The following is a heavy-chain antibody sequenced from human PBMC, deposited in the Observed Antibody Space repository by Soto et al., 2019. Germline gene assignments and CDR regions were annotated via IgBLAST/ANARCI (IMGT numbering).Heavy chain of an antibody. D-gene: IGHD2-15*01. Sequence: EVQLVESGGGLVQLGGSLRLSCTASGFKFSDYSMNWVRQAPGKGLEWASYIGTSSSTVYYAYSVEGRFSISRDNAKNSLYLQMNSLRAEDTAVYYCARDSAYSFDYWGQGILVTVSP. CDR2: IGTSSSTV. CDR3: ARDSAYSFDY. J-gene: IGHJ4*02. V-gene: IGHV3-48*01. CDR1: GFKFSDYS.